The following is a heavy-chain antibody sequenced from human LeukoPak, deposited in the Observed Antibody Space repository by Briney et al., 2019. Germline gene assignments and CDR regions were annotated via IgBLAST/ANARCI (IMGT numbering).Heavy chain of an antibody. D-gene: IGHD3-10*01. V-gene: IGHV1-2*02. CDR1: GYTFTSYG. Sequence: ASVKVSCKASGYTFTSYGISWVRQAPGQGLEWMGWINPNSGGTNYAQKFQGRVTMTRDTSISTAYMELSRLRSDDTAVYYCARVRGSGSYYSVWGQGTLVTVSS. CDR3: ARVRGSGSYYSV. J-gene: IGHJ4*02. CDR2: INPNSGGT.